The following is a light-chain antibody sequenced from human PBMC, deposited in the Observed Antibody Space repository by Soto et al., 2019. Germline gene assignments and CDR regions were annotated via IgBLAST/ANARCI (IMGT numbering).Light chain of an antibody. CDR2: GAS. CDR3: QQYDNWPFT. V-gene: IGKV3-15*01. CDR1: QSISRN. Sequence: EIVMTQSQAILSVSPGERATVSCRASQSISRNLAWYQQKPGQSPRLLIYGASARATGIPARFSGSGSGTELTLTISSLQSEDFALYSCQQYDNWPFTFGPGTKVDIK. J-gene: IGKJ3*01.